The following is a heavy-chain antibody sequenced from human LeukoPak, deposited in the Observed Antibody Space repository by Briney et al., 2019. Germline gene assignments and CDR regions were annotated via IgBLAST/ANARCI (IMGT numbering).Heavy chain of an antibody. V-gene: IGHV1-2*02. CDR1: GYTFTGYY. CDR3: ARVVYYYDSSGYRGDNWFDP. Sequence: GASVKVSCKASGYTFTGYYMHWVRQAPGQGLEWMGWINPNSGGTNYAQKFQGRVTMTRDTSISTAYMELSRLRSEDTAVYYCARVVYYYDSSGYRGDNWFDPWGQGTLVTVSS. D-gene: IGHD3-22*01. J-gene: IGHJ5*02. CDR2: INPNSGGT.